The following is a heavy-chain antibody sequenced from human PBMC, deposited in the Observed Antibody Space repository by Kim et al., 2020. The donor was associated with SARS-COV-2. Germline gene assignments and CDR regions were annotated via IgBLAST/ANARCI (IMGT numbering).Heavy chain of an antibody. D-gene: IGHD2-2*01. Sequence: SVKVSCKASGGTFSSYAISWVRQAPGQGLEWMGGIIPIFGTANYAQKFQGRVTITADESTSTAYMELSSLRSEDTAVYYCASPDCSSTSCYWEVSAWGYYYYGMDVWGQGTTVTVSS. CDR3: ASPDCSSTSCYWEVSAWGYYYYGMDV. J-gene: IGHJ6*02. CDR1: GGTFSSYA. CDR2: IIPIFGTA. V-gene: IGHV1-69*13.